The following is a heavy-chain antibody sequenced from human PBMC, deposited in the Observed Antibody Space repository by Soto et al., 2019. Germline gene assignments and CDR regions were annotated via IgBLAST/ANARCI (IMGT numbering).Heavy chain of an antibody. CDR2: IIPIFGTA. V-gene: IGHV1-69*13. CDR1: GGTFSSYA. CDR3: ASNYYDSSAYHSAFDI. D-gene: IGHD3-22*01. Sequence: GASVKVSCKASGGTFSSYAISWVRQAPGQGLEWMGGIIPIFGTANYAQKFQGRVTITADESTSTAYMELSSLRSEDTAVYYCASNYYDSSAYHSAFDIWGQGTMVTVSS. J-gene: IGHJ3*02.